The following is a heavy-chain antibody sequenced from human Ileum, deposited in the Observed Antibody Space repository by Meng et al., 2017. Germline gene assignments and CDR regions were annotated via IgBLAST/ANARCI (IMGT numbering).Heavy chain of an antibody. CDR2: SSSDGTRK. CDR1: GFVFSNYW. Sequence: GGSLRLSCAASGFVFSNYWMHWVRQAPGKGPVWVSRSSSDGTRKYYADSVKGRFTISRDNAKNTLYLEMNGLRVEDKAVYYCAKGGTTVIDHWGQGTLVTVSS. J-gene: IGHJ4*02. D-gene: IGHD4-17*01. CDR3: AKGGTTVIDH. V-gene: IGHV3-74*01.